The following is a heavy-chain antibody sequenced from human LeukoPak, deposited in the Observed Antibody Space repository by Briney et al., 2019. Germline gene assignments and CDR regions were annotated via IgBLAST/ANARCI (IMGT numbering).Heavy chain of an antibody. CDR2: INTSGGST. D-gene: IGHD3-10*01. J-gene: IGHJ4*02. Sequence: ASVKVSCKASGYTFTRYYIHWVRQAPGQGIEWMGIINTSGGSTRCAQRFQGRFTMTRDKSTNTVYMELNSLRSEDTAVYYCAKDSPLSYGSGSYYDFWSQGTLVIVSS. V-gene: IGHV1-46*01. CDR1: GYTFTRYY. CDR3: AKDSPLSYGSGSYYDF.